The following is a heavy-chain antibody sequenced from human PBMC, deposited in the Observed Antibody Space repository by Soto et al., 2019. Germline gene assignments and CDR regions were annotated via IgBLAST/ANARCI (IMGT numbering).Heavy chain of an antibody. Sequence: QVQLVQSGAEVKKPGASVKVSCKASGYTFTSYYMHWVRQAPGQGLEWMGIINPSGCSTSYAQKFQGRVTMTWATSTSTVYMALSSLRSEDTAVYYCAVPRGCSSTSCYPIHGMDVWGQGTTVTVSS. D-gene: IGHD2-2*01. CDR2: INPSGCST. CDR3: AVPRGCSSTSCYPIHGMDV. V-gene: IGHV1-46*01. J-gene: IGHJ6*02. CDR1: GYTFTSYY.